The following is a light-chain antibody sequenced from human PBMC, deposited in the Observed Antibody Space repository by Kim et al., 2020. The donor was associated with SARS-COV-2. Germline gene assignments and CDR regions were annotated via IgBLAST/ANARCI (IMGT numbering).Light chain of an antibody. CDR2: AAS. J-gene: IGKJ2*01. CDR1: QSFSSSY. CDR3: QQYGSSPPYT. Sequence: SPAQRATLACRASQSFSSSYLAWYQQKPGQAPRLLIYAASSRATCIPDRFSGSGSGTDFTLTISRLEPEDFAVYYCQQYGSSPPYTFGQGTKLEI. V-gene: IGKV3-20*01.